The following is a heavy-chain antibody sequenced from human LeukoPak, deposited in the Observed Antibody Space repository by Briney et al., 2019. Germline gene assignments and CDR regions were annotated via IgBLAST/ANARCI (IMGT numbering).Heavy chain of an antibody. V-gene: IGHV3-74*01. CDR3: ARANLGAFDV. CDR2: SNSDGSTT. D-gene: IGHD4/OR15-4a*01. Sequence: PGGSLRLTCAASGFTFTNYAMTWVRQAPGKGLVWVSRSNSDGSTTNYADSVKGRFTISIDNARNTLFLQMNSLRAEDTAVYYCARANLGAFDVWGQGTMVTVSS. J-gene: IGHJ3*01. CDR1: GFTFTNYA.